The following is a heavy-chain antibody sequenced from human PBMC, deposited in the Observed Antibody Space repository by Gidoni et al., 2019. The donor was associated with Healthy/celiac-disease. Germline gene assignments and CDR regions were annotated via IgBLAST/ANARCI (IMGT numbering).Heavy chain of an antibody. CDR2: IYYSGST. V-gene: IGHV4-31*03. CDR3: TASLIAAATTFDY. Sequence: QVQLQESGPGLVKPSQTLSLTCTVSGGSISSGGYYWSWIRQHPGKGLEWIGYIYYSGSTYYHPSLKSRVTISVDTSKNQFSLKLSSVTAADTAVYYCTASLIAAATTFDYWGQGTLVTVSS. J-gene: IGHJ4*02. D-gene: IGHD6-13*01. CDR1: GGSISSGGYY.